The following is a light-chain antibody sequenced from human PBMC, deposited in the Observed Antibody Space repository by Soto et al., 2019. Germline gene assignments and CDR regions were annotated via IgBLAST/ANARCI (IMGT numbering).Light chain of an antibody. CDR1: QSINNW. J-gene: IGKJ1*01. Sequence: DIQMTQSPSTLSASVGDRVTITCRDSQSINNWLAWYQQKPGKAPKLLLYEASGLESGVPSRFSGSGSGTEFTLTVSSLQPNDFATYYCQHYNSYSPAFGQGTKVEIK. CDR2: EAS. V-gene: IGKV1-5*03. CDR3: QHYNSYSPA.